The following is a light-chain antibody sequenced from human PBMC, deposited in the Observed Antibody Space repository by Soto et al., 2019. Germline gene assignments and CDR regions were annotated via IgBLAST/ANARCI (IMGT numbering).Light chain of an antibody. CDR1: SSDLGGSNY. J-gene: IGLJ2*01. CDR2: DVN. Sequence: QSALTQPASVSGSPGQSIAISCTGTSSDLGGSNYVSWYQQHPGKAPKLMIHDVNSRPSGISDRFSGSKSGNTASLTISGLQAEDEADYYCSSYTSSNTLIFGGGTKLTVL. V-gene: IGLV2-14*03. CDR3: SSYTSSNTLI.